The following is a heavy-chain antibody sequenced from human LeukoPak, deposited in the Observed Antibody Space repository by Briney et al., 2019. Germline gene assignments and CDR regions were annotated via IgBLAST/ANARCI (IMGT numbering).Heavy chain of an antibody. Sequence: GGSLRLSCAASRFTFSSYWMNWVRQAPGKGLEWVAGIQSNGRNKYYVDSVKGRFAISRDNSKSTLYLQVNSLRVEDTALYYCARESEGGTSTSCPDYWGQGTLVTVSS. CDR2: IQSNGRNK. CDR1: RFTFSSYW. J-gene: IGHJ4*02. D-gene: IGHD2-2*01. V-gene: IGHV3-30*03. CDR3: ARESEGGTSTSCPDY.